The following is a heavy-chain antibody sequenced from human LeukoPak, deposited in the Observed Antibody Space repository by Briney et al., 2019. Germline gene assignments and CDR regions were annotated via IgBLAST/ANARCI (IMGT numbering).Heavy chain of an antibody. CDR3: TTYGSGRKFDY. V-gene: IGHV3-49*04. CDR1: GFTFGDYP. Sequence: GGSLRLSCTASGFTFGDYPLTWVRQAPGKGLEWVGFIRSKADGGTTDYAAPVKGRFTISRYDSTNTLYLQMNSLKSEDTAVYYCTTYGSGRKFDYWGQGILVTVSS. J-gene: IGHJ4*02. D-gene: IGHD3-10*01. CDR2: IRSKADGGTT.